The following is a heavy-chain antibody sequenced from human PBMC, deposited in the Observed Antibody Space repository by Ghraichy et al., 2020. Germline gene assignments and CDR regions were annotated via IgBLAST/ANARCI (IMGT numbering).Heavy chain of an antibody. Sequence: ASVKVSCKASGYTFTSYDINWVRQATGQGLEWMGWMNPNSGNTGYAQKFQGRVTMTRNTSISTAYMELSSLRSEDTAVYYCAIIPTAMVRGVISHAFDIWGQGTMVTVSS. J-gene: IGHJ3*02. CDR2: MNPNSGNT. CDR1: GYTFTSYD. V-gene: IGHV1-8*01. CDR3: AIIPTAMVRGVISHAFDI. D-gene: IGHD3-10*01.